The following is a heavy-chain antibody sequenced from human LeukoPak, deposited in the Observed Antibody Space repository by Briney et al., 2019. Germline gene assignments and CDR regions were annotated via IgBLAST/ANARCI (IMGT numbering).Heavy chain of an antibody. Sequence: ASVTVSCKVSVYTLTKLSMHWVRQAPGKGGEWMGGFDPEDGGRINAQKFQGRVTMTKDTSTDTAYMELSSLRSEDTAVYYCTTTYYDSSGYYPKGAFDIWGQGTMVTVSS. CDR3: TTTYYDSSGYYPKGAFDI. V-gene: IGHV1-24*01. CDR2: FDPEDGGR. D-gene: IGHD3-22*01. J-gene: IGHJ3*02. CDR1: VYTLTKLS.